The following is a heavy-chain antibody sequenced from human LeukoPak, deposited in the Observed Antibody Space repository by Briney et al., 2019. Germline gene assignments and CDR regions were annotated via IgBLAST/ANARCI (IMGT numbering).Heavy chain of an antibody. V-gene: IGHV5-51*01. J-gene: IGHJ3*02. CDR1: GYSFTSYW. D-gene: IGHD1-14*01. CDR3: ARHVTTASAARGFDI. Sequence: GESLKISCKGSGYSFTSYWVAWVRQMPGKGLEWMGIIYPRDSDTRYSPSFQGQATISADKSINTAYLQWSGLKASDTAVYYCARHVTTASAARGFDIWGQGTMVTVSS. CDR2: IYPRDSDT.